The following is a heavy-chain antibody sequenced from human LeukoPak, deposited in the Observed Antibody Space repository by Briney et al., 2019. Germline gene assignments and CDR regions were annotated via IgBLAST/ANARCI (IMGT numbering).Heavy chain of an antibody. Sequence: GGSLRLSCATSGFTFNTYWMTWVRQAPGKGLEWVANIKQDGSEKNYVDSVKGRFTISRDNAKNSLYLQMNSLRAEDTAVYYCVRDQRIVGATMIDYWGQGTLVTVSS. V-gene: IGHV3-7*03. D-gene: IGHD1-26*01. CDR2: IKQDGSEK. CDR3: VRDQRIVGATMIDY. J-gene: IGHJ4*02. CDR1: GFTFNTYW.